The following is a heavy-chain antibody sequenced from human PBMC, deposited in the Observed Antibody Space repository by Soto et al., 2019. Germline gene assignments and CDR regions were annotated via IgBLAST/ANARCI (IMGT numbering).Heavy chain of an antibody. J-gene: IGHJ4*02. CDR2: INAYNGNT. V-gene: IGHV1-3*01. CDR1: GYTFTSYV. CDR3: ARVGDRYSSGWLDY. D-gene: IGHD6-19*01. Sequence: ASVKVSCKAAGYTFTSYVMHWVRQAPGQRLEWMGWINAYNGNTNYAQKLQGRVTITTDTSASTAYMELRSLRSDDTAVYYCARVGDRYSSGWLDYWGQGTLVTVSS.